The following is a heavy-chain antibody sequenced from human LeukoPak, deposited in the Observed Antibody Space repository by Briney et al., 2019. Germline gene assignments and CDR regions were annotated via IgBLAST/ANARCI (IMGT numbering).Heavy chain of an antibody. J-gene: IGHJ4*02. CDR2: INHSGST. V-gene: IGHV4-34*01. Sequence: SETLSLTCAVYGGSFSGYYWSWIRQPPGKGLEWIGEINHSGSTNYNPSLKSRVTISVDTSKNQFSLKLSSVTGADTAVYYCARGRVPAAIWGQGTLVTVSS. D-gene: IGHD2-2*01. CDR3: ARGRVPAAI. CDR1: GGSFSGYY.